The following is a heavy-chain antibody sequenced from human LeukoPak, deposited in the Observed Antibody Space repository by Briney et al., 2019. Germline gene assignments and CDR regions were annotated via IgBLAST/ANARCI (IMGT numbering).Heavy chain of an antibody. CDR3: AKDTDYGDYGNYYYYGMDV. CDR1: GFTFDDYA. D-gene: IGHD4-17*01. J-gene: IGHJ6*02. V-gene: IGHV3-43*02. Sequence: GGSLRLSCAASGFTFDDYAMHWVRQAPGKGLEWVSLISGDGGSTYYADSVKGRFTISRDNSKNSLYLQMNSLRTEDTALYYCAKDTDYGDYGNYYYYGMDVWGQGTTVTVSS. CDR2: ISGDGGST.